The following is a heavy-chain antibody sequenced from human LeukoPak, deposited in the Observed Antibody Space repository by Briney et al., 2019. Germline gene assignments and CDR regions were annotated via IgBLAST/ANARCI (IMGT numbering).Heavy chain of an antibody. Sequence: SETLSLTCTVSGGSISSSSYYWGWIRQPRGKGLEWIGSIYYSGSTYYNPSLKSRVTISVDTSKNQFSLKLSSVTAADTAVYYCALPGYSSSHPFDYWGQGTLVTVSS. J-gene: IGHJ4*02. CDR1: GGSISSSSYY. CDR2: IYYSGST. CDR3: ALPGYSSSHPFDY. D-gene: IGHD6-13*01. V-gene: IGHV4-39*01.